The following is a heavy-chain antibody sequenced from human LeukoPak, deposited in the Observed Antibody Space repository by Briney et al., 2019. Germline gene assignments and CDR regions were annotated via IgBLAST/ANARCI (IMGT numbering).Heavy chain of an antibody. CDR2: ISSNGGST. V-gene: IGHV3-64*01. D-gene: IGHD6-13*01. Sequence: GGSLRLSCAASGFAFSSYAMHWVRQAPGKELEYVSAISSNGGSTYYANSVKGRFTISRDNSKNTLYLQMGSLRAEDMAVYYCARGIAAPYYGMDVWGQGTTVTVSS. CDR1: GFAFSSYA. J-gene: IGHJ6*02. CDR3: ARGIAAPYYGMDV.